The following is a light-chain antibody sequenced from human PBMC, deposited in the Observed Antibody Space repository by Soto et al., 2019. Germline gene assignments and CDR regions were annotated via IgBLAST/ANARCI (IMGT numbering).Light chain of an antibody. Sequence: AIRMTQSPSSISASTGDRVTITCRASQGISCFLAWYQQKPGKDPKLLLYAAATLQWGAAPRFSASGSGTDFTLTISRLQSEDFATPFCRQYLSLPYTFGQKTKLEI. V-gene: IGKV1-8*01. CDR2: AAA. CDR1: QGISCF. CDR3: RQYLSLPYT. J-gene: IGKJ2*01.